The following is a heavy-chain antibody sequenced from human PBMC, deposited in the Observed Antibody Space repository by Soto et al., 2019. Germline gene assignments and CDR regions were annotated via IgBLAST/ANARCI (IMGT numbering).Heavy chain of an antibody. CDR1: GYTFTSYG. D-gene: IGHD6-6*01. CDR2: ISAYNGNT. Sequence: ASVKVSCKASGYTFTSYGISWVRQAPGQGLEWMGWISAYNGNTNYAQKLQGRVTMATDTSTSTAYMELRSLRSDDTAVYYCARERSWSSSSAVDYWGQGTLVTVSS. V-gene: IGHV1-18*04. CDR3: ARERSWSSSSAVDY. J-gene: IGHJ4*02.